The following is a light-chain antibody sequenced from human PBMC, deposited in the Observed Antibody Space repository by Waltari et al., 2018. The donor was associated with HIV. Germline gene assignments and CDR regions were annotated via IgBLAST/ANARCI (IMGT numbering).Light chain of an antibody. V-gene: IGKV3-20*01. J-gene: IGKJ2*01. Sequence: EIVLTQSPGTLSLSPGERATLSCRASQSVISSYVDWYQQKPGQAPRLLIYGTSCRANGIPDRFSGYGSGTDFTLTISRLEPEDFAVYYCQLYLASPPEYTFGQGTKLEIK. CDR2: GTS. CDR3: QLYLASPPEYT. CDR1: QSVISSY.